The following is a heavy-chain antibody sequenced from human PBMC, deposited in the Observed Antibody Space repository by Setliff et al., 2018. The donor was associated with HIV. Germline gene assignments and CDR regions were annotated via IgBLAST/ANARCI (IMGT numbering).Heavy chain of an antibody. Sequence: PSETLSLTCTVSGGSISSGNYYWSWIRQHPGKGLEWIGYIYYSGSTYHNPSLKSRVTISVDTSKSQFSLKLSSVTAADTAVYYCASEGPGDCSSTSCYSSHYYMDVWGKGTTVTVSS. CDR2: IYYSGST. J-gene: IGHJ6*03. CDR3: ASEGPGDCSSTSCYSSHYYMDV. V-gene: IGHV4-31*03. CDR1: GGSISSGNYY. D-gene: IGHD2-2*02.